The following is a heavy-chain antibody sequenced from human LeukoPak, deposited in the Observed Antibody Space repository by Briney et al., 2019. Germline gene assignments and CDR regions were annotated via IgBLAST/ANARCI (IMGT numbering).Heavy chain of an antibody. Sequence: GESLKISCKGSGYSFTTYWLVWVRQMPGKGLEGMGLIYPGDSDARYSPSFQGQVTISADKSISTAYLQWSSLKASDTAMYYCAREGRREPRGYGMDVWGQGPTVTVSS. J-gene: IGHJ6*02. CDR3: AREGRREPRGYGMDV. V-gene: IGHV5-51*01. D-gene: IGHD1-14*01. CDR2: IYPGDSDA. CDR1: GYSFTTYW.